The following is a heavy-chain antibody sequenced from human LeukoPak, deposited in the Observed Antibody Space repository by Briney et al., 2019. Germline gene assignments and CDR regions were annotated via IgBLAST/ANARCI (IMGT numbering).Heavy chain of an antibody. D-gene: IGHD6-19*01. CDR1: GGSISSYH. Sequence: SETLSLTCTVSGGSISSYHWSWIRQPPGKGLEWIGYIYYSGSTNYNPSLKSRVTISVDTSKNQFSLKLSSVTAADTAVYYCARHFGYSSGFDYWGQGTLVTVSS. V-gene: IGHV4-59*08. CDR3: ARHFGYSSGFDY. CDR2: IYYSGST. J-gene: IGHJ4*02.